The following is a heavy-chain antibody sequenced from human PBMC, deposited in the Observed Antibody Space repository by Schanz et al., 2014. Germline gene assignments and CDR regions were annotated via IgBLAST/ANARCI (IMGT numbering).Heavy chain of an antibody. Sequence: QVELQESGPRLVKPSGTLSLICTVSGVSIVSGEVWSWVRQSPDKGLEWIGQVHHSGNAVYNPSLKGGVTISADASRDQFSLRLTSVTAADTAVYYCARGVRRYDILTGHYCVDSFDIWGQGTMVTVSS. CDR1: GVSIVSGEV. CDR2: VHHSGNA. CDR3: ARGVRRYDILTGHYCVDSFDI. J-gene: IGHJ3*02. D-gene: IGHD3-9*01. V-gene: IGHV4-4*02.